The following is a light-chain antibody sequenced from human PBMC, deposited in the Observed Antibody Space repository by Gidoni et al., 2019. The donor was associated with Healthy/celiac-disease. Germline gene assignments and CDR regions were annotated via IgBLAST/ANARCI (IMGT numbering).Light chain of an antibody. CDR2: AAS. CDR3: QQSYSTPRT. CDR1: QSISSY. Sequence: DIQMTQSPSSLSASVGDRFTITCRESQSISSYLNWYQQKPGKAPKLLIYAASSLQSGVPSRFSGSGSGTDFTLTISSLQPEDFATYYCQQSYSTPRTFGQGTKLEIK. J-gene: IGKJ2*01. V-gene: IGKV1-39*01.